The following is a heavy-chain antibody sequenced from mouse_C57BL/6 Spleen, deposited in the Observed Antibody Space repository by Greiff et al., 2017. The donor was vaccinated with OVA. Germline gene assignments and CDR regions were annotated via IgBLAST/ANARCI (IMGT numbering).Heavy chain of an antibody. CDR2: IDPSDSYT. Sequence: QVQLQQSGAELVKPGASVKLSCKASGYTFTSYWMQWVKQRPGQGLEWIGEIDPSDSYTNYNQKFKGKATLTVDTSSSTAYMQLSSLTSEDSAVYYCAILLSEGFAYWGQGTLVTVSA. CDR1: GYTFTSYW. V-gene: IGHV1-50*01. CDR3: AILLSEGFAY. D-gene: IGHD2-1*01. J-gene: IGHJ3*01.